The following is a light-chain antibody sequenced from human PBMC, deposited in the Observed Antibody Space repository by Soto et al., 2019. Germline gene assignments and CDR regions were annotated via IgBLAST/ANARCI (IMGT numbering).Light chain of an antibody. J-gene: IGKJ4*01. CDR2: DAS. CDR1: ESIGNY. Sequence: EVVLTQSPATLSLSPGERATLSCRASESIGNYLAWYQQKLGQAPKLLIYDASHRAIGIPGRFSVDESGTVFTLTISSLEPEDFAVYYCQWLSDWPPRLSFGGGAKVEIK. V-gene: IGKV3-11*01. CDR3: QWLSDWPPRLS.